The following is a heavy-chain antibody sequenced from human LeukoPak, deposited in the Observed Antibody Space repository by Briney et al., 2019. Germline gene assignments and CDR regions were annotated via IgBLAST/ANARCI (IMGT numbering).Heavy chain of an antibody. CDR3: ARAQPATYNVFADF. V-gene: IGHV3-7*01. Sequence: INEDETERYYVASVEGRFTVSRDNGKNSLYLQMNGLRAEDSAVFYCARAQPATYNVFADFWGQGTLVTVSS. D-gene: IGHD3-3*01. CDR2: INEDETER. J-gene: IGHJ4*02.